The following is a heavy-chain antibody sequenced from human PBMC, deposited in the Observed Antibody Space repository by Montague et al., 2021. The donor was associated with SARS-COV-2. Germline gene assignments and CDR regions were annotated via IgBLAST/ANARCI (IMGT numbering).Heavy chain of an antibody. D-gene: IGHD4-23*01. Sequence: SLRLSCAASGFTSSSYWMHWVRKGPGKGLVWVSRINRDGSVRSYSDSVRGLFTISRDIAKNTLYLQMDGLRVEDTALYFCASSRTTVESGTAIDSWGQGTLVTVST. V-gene: IGHV3-74*01. CDR2: INRDGSVR. CDR1: GFTSSSYW. CDR3: ASSRTTVESGTAIDS. J-gene: IGHJ4*02.